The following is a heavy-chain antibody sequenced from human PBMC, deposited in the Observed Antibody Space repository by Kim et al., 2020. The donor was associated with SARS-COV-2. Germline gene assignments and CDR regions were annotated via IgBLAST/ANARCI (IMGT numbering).Heavy chain of an antibody. Sequence: GGSLRLSCAASGFTFSSYEMNWVRQAPGKGLEWVSYISSSGSTTYYVDSVKGRFTISRDNAKNSLYLRMNNLRAEDTALYYCGREIHRTTKYLDYWGQGTLVTVSS. CDR3: GREIHRTTKYLDY. J-gene: IGHJ4*02. V-gene: IGHV3-48*03. CDR1: GFTFSSYE. CDR2: ISSSGSTT.